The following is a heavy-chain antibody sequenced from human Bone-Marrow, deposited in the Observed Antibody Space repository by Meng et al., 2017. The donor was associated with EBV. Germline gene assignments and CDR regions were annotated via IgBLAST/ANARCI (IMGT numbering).Heavy chain of an antibody. J-gene: IGHJ4*02. CDR1: GFTFSTYA. V-gene: IGHV3-23*04. D-gene: IGHD4-17*01. CDR3: ARYYGALDY. Sequence: EVRLVGSGGGPAQAGGSLRLSCAASGFTFSTYAMSWVRQAPGKGLEWVSAISGSGGTTTYTDSVKGRFTISRDNSKNMLYLQMNSLRAEDTAVYYCARYYGALDYWGQGTLVTVSS. CDR2: ISGSGGTT.